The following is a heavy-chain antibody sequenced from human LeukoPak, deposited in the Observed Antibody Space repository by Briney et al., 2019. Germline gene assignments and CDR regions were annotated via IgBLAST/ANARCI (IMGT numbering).Heavy chain of an antibody. CDR1: GFTFIDYD. Sequence: GGSLRLSCAASGFTFIDYDMHWVRQVIGKGLEWVSAIGIRGDTHYSGSVKGRFTIPRENAESSLYLQMNSLRAEDTAVYYCARGGIQVSGIDEFDYWGQGTLVTASS. CDR3: ARGGIQVSGIDEFDY. CDR2: IGIRGDT. V-gene: IGHV3-13*01. J-gene: IGHJ4*02. D-gene: IGHD6-19*01.